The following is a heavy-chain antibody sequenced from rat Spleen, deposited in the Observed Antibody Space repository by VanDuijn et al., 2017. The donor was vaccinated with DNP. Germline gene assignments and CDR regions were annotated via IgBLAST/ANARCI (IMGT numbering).Heavy chain of an antibody. Sequence: EVQLMESGGGLVQPGRPLKLSCAASGFAFSDHAMAWVRQAPKKGLEWVATISYDGSRSNYRDSVKGRFTISRDNAKNTLYLQMDSLRSEETATYYCARVSGYDYFDYWGQGVMVTLSS. D-gene: IGHD4-3*01. CDR1: GFAFSDHA. J-gene: IGHJ2*01. V-gene: IGHV5-17*01. CDR3: ARVSGYDYFDY. CDR2: ISYDGSRS.